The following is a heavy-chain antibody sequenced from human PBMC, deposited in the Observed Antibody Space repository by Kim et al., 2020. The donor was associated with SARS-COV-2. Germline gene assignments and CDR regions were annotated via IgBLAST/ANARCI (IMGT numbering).Heavy chain of an antibody. V-gene: IGHV3-33*06. J-gene: IGHJ4*02. Sequence: GGSLRLSCAASGFTFSSYGMHWVRQAPGKGLEWVAVIWYDGSNKYYADSVKGRFTISRDNSKNTLYLQMNSLRAEDTAVYYCAKDYYDSSGYFYFDYWGQGTLVTVSS. CDR3: AKDYYDSSGYFYFDY. CDR1: GFTFSSYG. CDR2: IWYDGSNK. D-gene: IGHD3-22*01.